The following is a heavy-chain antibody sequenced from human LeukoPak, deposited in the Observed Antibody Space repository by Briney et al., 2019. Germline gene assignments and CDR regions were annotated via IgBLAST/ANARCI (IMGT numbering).Heavy chain of an antibody. CDR3: ARDLGVGATQGAFDI. V-gene: IGHV1-46*01. CDR2: INPSGGST. D-gene: IGHD1-26*01. J-gene: IGHJ3*02. CDR1: GYTFTSYY. Sequence: ASVKVSCKASGYTFTSYYMHWVRQAPGQGLEWMGIINPSGGSTSYAQKFQGRVTMTRDMSTSTVFMELSSLRFEDTAVYYCARDLGVGATQGAFDIWGQGTMVTVSS.